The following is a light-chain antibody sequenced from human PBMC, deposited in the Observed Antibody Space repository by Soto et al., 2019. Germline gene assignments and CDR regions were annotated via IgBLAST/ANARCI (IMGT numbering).Light chain of an antibody. CDR3: SSYSSSSALV. CDR1: SSDIGTYNR. CDR2: EVS. Sequence: QSALTQPPSVSGSPGQSVTISCTGTSSDIGTYNRVSWYQQPPGTAPKLMIYEVSNGPSGVPDRFSGSKSGNTAFLTISGPQAEDEADYYCSSYSSSSALVFGGGTKLTVL. J-gene: IGLJ2*01. V-gene: IGLV2-18*02.